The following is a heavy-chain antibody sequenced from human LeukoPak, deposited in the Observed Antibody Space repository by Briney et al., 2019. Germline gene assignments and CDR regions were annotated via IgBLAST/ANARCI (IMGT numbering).Heavy chain of an antibody. D-gene: IGHD3-3*01. CDR1: GGSISSYY. CDR2: IYYIGST. J-gene: IGHJ4*02. V-gene: IGHV4-59*01. Sequence: PSETLSLTCTVSGGSISSYYWSWIRQPPGQGLEWIGYIYYIGSTNYNPSLKSRVTISVDTSKNQFSLKLSSVTAADTAVYYCAGRSGYYTPTYFDYWGQGTLVTVSS. CDR3: AGRSGYYTPTYFDY.